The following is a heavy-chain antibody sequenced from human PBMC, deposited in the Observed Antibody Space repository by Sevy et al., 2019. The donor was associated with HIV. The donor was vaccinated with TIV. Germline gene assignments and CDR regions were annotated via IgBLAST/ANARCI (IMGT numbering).Heavy chain of an antibody. CDR1: GFTFSSYA. CDR2: ISGSGGST. J-gene: IGHJ6*03. D-gene: IGHD6-13*01. V-gene: IGHV3-23*01. Sequence: GGSLRLSCAASGFTFSSYAMSWVRQAPGKGLEWVSAISGSGGSTYYADSVKGRFTISRDNSKNTLYLQMNSLRAEDTAVYHCAKGVSSWYGSGMDVWGKGTTVTVSS. CDR3: AKGVSSWYGSGMDV.